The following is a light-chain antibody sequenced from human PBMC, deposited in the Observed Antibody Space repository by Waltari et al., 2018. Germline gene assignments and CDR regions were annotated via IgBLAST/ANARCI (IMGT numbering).Light chain of an antibody. CDR1: RGISSY. Sequence: DIHLTQSPSYLSASVGDRVTITCRASRGISSYLAWYQQKPGKAPNLLIYAASTLQSGVPLRFSGSGSGTEFTLTISSLQPEDFATYYCQQVNTYSWTFGQGTKVEIK. CDR2: AAS. J-gene: IGKJ1*01. V-gene: IGKV1-9*01. CDR3: QQVNTYSWT.